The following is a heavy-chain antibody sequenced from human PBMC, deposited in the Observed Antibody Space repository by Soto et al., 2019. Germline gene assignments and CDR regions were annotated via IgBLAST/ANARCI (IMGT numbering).Heavy chain of an antibody. CDR3: TRGFSSYSGF. CDR2: MNPNTGNT. V-gene: IGHV1-8*01. D-gene: IGHD6-13*01. Sequence: ASVKVSCKAYGYTFTDYDLNWVRQAAGQAPEWMGWMNPNTGNTAYAQKFQGRLTLTRDTSMDTAYMHLSSLTSEDTAVYYCTRGFSSYSGFWDQGTLVTVSS. CDR1: GYTFTDYD. J-gene: IGHJ4*02.